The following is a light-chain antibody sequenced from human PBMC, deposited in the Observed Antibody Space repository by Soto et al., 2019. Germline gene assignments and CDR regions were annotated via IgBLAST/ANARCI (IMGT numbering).Light chain of an antibody. J-gene: IGKJ4*01. CDR2: GAS. CDR1: QSVNSRN. V-gene: IGKV3-20*01. CDR3: QHYDNAPLT. Sequence: EVVLTQFPGTLSLSPGERAILSCRASQSVNSRNLAWYQQKHGQAPRLLISGASGRATGIPDRFTGSGSGTDFTLIINRLEAGDFAVYYCQHYDNAPLTFGGGTKVEI.